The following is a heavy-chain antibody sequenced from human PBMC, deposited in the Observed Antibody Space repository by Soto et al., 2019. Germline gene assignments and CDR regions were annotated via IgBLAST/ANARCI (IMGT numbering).Heavy chain of an antibody. CDR2: ISGPSTSV. D-gene: IGHD4-4*01. V-gene: IGHV3-48*02. Sequence: PGGSLRLSCEVSGLTFSIHSMNWVRQAPGKGLEWIAYISGPSTSVFYADSVRGRFTISRGNAKNSLYLQMSSLRDEDTAVYFCAGFPKTSTVKEPFDYWGQGTLVTVSS. CDR3: AGFPKTSTVKEPFDY. CDR1: GLTFSIHS. J-gene: IGHJ4*02.